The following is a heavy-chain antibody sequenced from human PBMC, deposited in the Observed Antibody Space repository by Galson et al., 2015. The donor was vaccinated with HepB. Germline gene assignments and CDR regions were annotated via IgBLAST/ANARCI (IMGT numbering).Heavy chain of an antibody. V-gene: IGHV3-23*01. J-gene: IGHJ4*02. CDR3: AGDIGDCSSTTCLDY. CDR1: GFTFSSYA. Sequence: SLRLSCAASGFTFSSYAMSWVRQAPGKGLEWVSAISGSGGSTYYADSVKGRFTVSRDNSKNTLYLQMNSLRAEDTAVYYCAGDIGDCSSTTCLDYWGQGTLVTVSS. CDR2: ISGSGGST. D-gene: IGHD2-2*01.